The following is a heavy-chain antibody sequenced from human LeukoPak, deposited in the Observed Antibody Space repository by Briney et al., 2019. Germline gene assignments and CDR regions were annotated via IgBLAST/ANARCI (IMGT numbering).Heavy chain of an antibody. D-gene: IGHD3-22*01. Sequence: PGGSLRLSCAASGFTFSSSAMSWVRQAPGKGLEWVSAISNNGGYTYYADSVQGRFTISRDNSKNTLYLQMNSLRAEDTALYYCATHYYDSSGYHSPDYWGQGTLVTVSS. CDR3: ATHYYDSSGYHSPDY. J-gene: IGHJ4*02. V-gene: IGHV3-23*01. CDR2: ISNNGGYT. CDR1: GFTFSSSA.